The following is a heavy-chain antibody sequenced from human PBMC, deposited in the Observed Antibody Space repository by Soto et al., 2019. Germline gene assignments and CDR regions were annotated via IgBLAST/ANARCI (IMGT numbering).Heavy chain of an antibody. CDR3: ARDYDSSGYSRSPSYL. V-gene: IGHV1-18*01. Sequence: QVHLVQSGAEVKKPGASVKVSCEASGYTFTTYGISWVRQAPGQGLEWMGWISAYNGITNYAQKLQGRVTLTTDTSTSTVYMELRSLSSDDTAVYYCARDYDSSGYSRSPSYLWGRGTLVTVSS. CDR2: ISAYNGIT. CDR1: GYTFTTYG. D-gene: IGHD3-22*01. J-gene: IGHJ2*01.